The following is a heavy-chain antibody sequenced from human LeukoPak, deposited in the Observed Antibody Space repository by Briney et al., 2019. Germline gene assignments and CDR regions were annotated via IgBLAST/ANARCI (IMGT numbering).Heavy chain of an antibody. CDR1: GFTFSSYW. CDR2: INSDESST. D-gene: IGHD4-17*01. CDR3: ARVVDHDYGDYYLDY. V-gene: IGHV3-74*01. J-gene: IGHJ4*02. Sequence: PGGSLRLSCAASGFTFSSYWMHWVRQAPGKGLVWVSRINSDESSTSYADSVKGRFTISRDNAKNTLYLQMNSLRAEDTAVYYCARVVDHDYGDYYLDYWGQGTLVTVSS.